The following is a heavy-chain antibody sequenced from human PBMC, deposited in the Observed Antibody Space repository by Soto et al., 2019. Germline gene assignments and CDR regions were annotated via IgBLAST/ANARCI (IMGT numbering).Heavy chain of an antibody. Sequence: GGSLRLSCAASGFTVSSNYMSWVRQAPGKGLEWVSVLYSDGSTYYADSVKGRFTISRDNSKNALYFQMNSLRAEDTAVYYCARMGTDYSYWFDYWGQGTLVTAPQ. CDR2: LYSDGST. CDR1: GFTVSSNY. V-gene: IGHV3-53*01. J-gene: IGHJ4*02. D-gene: IGHD3-9*01. CDR3: ARMGTDYSYWFDY.